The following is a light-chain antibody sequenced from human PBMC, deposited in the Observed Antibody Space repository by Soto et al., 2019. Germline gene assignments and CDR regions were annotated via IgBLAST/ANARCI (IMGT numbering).Light chain of an antibody. CDR3: QQYKSYSRT. V-gene: IGKV1-5*03. CDR1: QSISPW. Sequence: DIQMTQSPSTLSASVGDRVTITCRASQSISPWLAWYQQKPGDAPNLLIYKASTLQSGVPSRFSGSGSGTEFPLTISSLQPDDFATYYCQQYKSYSRTFGQGTKLEIK. CDR2: KAS. J-gene: IGKJ2*01.